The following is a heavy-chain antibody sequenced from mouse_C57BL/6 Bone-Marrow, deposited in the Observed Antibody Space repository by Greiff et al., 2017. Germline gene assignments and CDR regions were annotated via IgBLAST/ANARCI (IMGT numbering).Heavy chain of an antibody. CDR3: TRPLLYYYGSSPYYARDY. CDR2: IDPETGGT. J-gene: IGHJ4*01. Sequence: QVQLKESGAELVRPGASVTLSCKASGYTFTDYEMHWVKQTPVHGLEWIGAIDPETGGTAYNQKFKGKAILTADKSSSTAYMELRSLTSEDSAVYYCTRPLLYYYGSSPYYARDYGGQGTSVTVSS. V-gene: IGHV1-15*01. D-gene: IGHD1-1*01. CDR1: GYTFTDYE.